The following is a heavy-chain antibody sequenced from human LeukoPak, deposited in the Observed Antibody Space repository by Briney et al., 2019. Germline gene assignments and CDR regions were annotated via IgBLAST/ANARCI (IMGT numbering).Heavy chain of an antibody. D-gene: IGHD1-14*01. CDR2: VHNSGST. V-gene: IGHV4-61*01. CDR1: GDSFSNSNHY. Sequence: SETLSLTCTVFGDSFSNSNHYWTWIRQPPGKKLEWIGYVHNSGSTKYNPFLRSRVIISLDAPKNQFSLNVRSVTAADTAMYYCARDSAPVRTSWYFDLWGRGALVTVSS. CDR3: ARDSAPVRTSWYFDL. J-gene: IGHJ2*01.